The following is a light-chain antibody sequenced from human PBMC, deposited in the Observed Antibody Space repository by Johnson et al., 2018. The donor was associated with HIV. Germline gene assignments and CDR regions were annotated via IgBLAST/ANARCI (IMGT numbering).Light chain of an antibody. V-gene: IGLV1-51*01. J-gene: IGLJ1*01. CDR1: SSNIGNNY. CDR3: GTWDSSLSAGV. Sequence: QSVLTQPPSVSAAPGQKVTISCSGSSSNIGNNYVSWYQQLQGTAPKLLIYDNNKRPSGIPNRFSGSKSGTSATLGITGLPTGDEADYYCGTWDSSLSAGVFGTGTKVTVL. CDR2: DNN.